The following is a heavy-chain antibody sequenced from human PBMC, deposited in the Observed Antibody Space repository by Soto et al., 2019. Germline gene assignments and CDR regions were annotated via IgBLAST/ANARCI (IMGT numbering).Heavy chain of an antibody. V-gene: IGHV1-3*01. CDR2: INAGNGDT. CDR1: GYTFTSYP. CDR3: ARDWTHYDSSGPGDY. J-gene: IGHJ4*02. Sequence: SVKVSCRASGYTFTSYPMHWVRQAPGQGLAWMGWINAGNGDTKYSQKFQGRGTIIRDTTAITAYMELSSLRSEDTAVYYCARDWTHYDSSGPGDYWGQGTLVTVSS. D-gene: IGHD3-22*01.